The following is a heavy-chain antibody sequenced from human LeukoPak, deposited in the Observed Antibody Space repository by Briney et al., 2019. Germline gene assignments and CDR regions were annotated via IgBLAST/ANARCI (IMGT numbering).Heavy chain of an antibody. CDR3: ARIFDV. J-gene: IGHJ4*02. CDR1: GASFRSGGQY. V-gene: IGHV4-61*08. Sequence: SETLSLTCTLSGASFRSGGQYWGWIRQTPGKGLEWIGDIFNNGKTNYNPSLKSRVTISLDTSRSQFSLRLSSVTASDTGVYYCARIFDVWGRGTLVTVSS. CDR2: IFNNGKT.